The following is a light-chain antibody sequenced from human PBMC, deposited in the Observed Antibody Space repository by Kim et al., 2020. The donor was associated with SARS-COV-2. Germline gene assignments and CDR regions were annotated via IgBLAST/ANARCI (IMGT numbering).Light chain of an antibody. CDR3: LQHNTYPIT. CDR2: GAS. J-gene: IGKJ5*01. CDR1: QDIRND. Sequence: ASVGDRVTIKCRASQDIRNDLGWYQQNPGRAPKRLIYGASSLQSGVPSRFSGSGSGTEFTLTISSLQPEDFATYFCLQHNTYPITIGQGTRLEIK. V-gene: IGKV1-17*01.